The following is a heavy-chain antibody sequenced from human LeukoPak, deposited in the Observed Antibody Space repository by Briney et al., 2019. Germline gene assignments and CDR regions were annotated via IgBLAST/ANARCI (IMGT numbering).Heavy chain of an antibody. Sequence: SETLSLTCTVSGGSVSTDDYYWSWIRQPPGKGLEWIGYIHDSGSTNYNPSLKSRVTISVDTSKNQFSLRLSSVSAADVAVYYCARDLVNWGQGTLVTVSS. D-gene: IGHD2-21*01. CDR3: ARDLVN. V-gene: IGHV4-61*08. J-gene: IGHJ4*02. CDR2: IHDSGST. CDR1: GGSVSTDDYY.